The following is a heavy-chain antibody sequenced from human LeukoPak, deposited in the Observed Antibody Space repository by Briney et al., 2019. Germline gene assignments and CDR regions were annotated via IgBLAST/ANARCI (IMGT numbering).Heavy chain of an antibody. V-gene: IGHV1-2*02. D-gene: IGHD1-7*01. J-gene: IGHJ5*02. CDR3: ARATRNYHWFDP. CDR2: INPNSGGT. Sequence: GASVKVSCKASGYTFTGYYMHWVGQAPGQRLEWMGWINPNSGGTNYAQKFQGRVTMTRDTSISTAYMELSRLRSDDTAVYYCARATRNYHWFDPWGQGTPVTVSS. CDR1: GYTFTGYY.